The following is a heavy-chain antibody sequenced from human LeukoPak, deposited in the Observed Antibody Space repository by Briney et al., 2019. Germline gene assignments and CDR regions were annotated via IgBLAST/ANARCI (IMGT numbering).Heavy chain of an antibody. D-gene: IGHD1-1*01. Sequence: SETLSLTCTASGGSISSGGYYWTWVRQHPGKGLEWIGYIYYSGSTHYNPSLTSRVTISVDTSKNQFSLKLSSVTAADTAVYYCARSRYTWNDVLDYWGQGTLVTVSS. V-gene: IGHV4-31*03. CDR2: IYYSGST. J-gene: IGHJ4*02. CDR3: ARSRYTWNDVLDY. CDR1: GGSISSGGYY.